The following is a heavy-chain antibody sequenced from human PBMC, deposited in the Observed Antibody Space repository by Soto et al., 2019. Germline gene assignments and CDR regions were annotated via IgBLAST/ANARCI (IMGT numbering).Heavy chain of an antibody. CDR3: AREGLLLLPDY. Sequence: QIQLVQSGTEVRKPGASAKVSCKTSGYTFTNNDVCWVRQTPGQGLEWMGWISPYSGKTNYARKFKGRVTMTTDTSTSTVHIELTSLTSDDTAVYYCAREGLLLLPDYWGQGTLVTVSS. V-gene: IGHV1-18*01. CDR1: GYTFTNND. CDR2: ISPYSGKT. D-gene: IGHD3-22*01. J-gene: IGHJ4*02.